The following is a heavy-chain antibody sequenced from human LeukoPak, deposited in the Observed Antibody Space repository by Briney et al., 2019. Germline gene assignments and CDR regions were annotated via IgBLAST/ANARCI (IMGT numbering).Heavy chain of an antibody. Sequence: GGSLRLSCAASGFDFNDFAMTWVRQAPGKGLEWVSSMSGSGDTTEYAASVKGRFTISRDNSKNTLYLQMNSLRAEDTAVYYCAKDPYYYDSSGYIDYWGQGTLVTVSS. V-gene: IGHV3-23*01. D-gene: IGHD3-22*01. CDR1: GFDFNDFA. CDR2: MSGSGDTT. CDR3: AKDPYYYDSSGYIDY. J-gene: IGHJ4*02.